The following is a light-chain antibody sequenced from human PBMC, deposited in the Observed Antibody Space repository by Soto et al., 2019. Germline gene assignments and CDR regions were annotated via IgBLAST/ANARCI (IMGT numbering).Light chain of an antibody. CDR1: SGSIASND. CDR2: EDN. Sequence: NFMLTQPHSVSESPGKTVTISCTRSSGSIASNDVQWYQQRPGRSPTTVIYEDNQRPSGVPDRFSGSIDSSSNSASLTISGLKTEDEADYHCQSYESNTGVFGGGTKRTVL. J-gene: IGLJ3*02. CDR3: QSYESNTGV. V-gene: IGLV6-57*01.